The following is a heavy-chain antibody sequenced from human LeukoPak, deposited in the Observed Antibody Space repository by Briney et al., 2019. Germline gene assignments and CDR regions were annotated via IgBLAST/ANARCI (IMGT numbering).Heavy chain of an antibody. CDR3: AKGPPTTVTRGGYFQH. CDR2: ISGSGGST. Sequence: GGSLRLSCVASGFTFSSYAMSWVRQAPGKGLEWVSAISGSGGSTYYADSVKGRFTISRDNSKNTLYLQMNSLRAEDTAVYYCAKGPPTTVTRGGYFQHWGQGTLVTVSS. V-gene: IGHV3-23*01. D-gene: IGHD4-17*01. J-gene: IGHJ1*01. CDR1: GFTFSSYA.